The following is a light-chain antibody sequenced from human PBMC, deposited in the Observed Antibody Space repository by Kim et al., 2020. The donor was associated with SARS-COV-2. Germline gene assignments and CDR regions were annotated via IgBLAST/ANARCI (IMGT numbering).Light chain of an antibody. Sequence: SAFVGDRVTITFRASQSISGWLAWYQQKPGKAPKVLVYRTSNLGSGVPSRFSVSGSGTEFSLTISSLQPDDFATYYCLQYNGYPYTFGQGTKLEI. CDR3: LQYNGYPYT. CDR1: QSISGW. J-gene: IGKJ2*01. V-gene: IGKV1-5*03. CDR2: RTS.